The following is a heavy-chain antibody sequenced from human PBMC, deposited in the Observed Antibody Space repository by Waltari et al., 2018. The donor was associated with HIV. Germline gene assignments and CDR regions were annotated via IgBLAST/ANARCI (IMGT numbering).Heavy chain of an antibody. CDR1: GITFDDYA. V-gene: IGHV3-9*01. J-gene: IGHJ6*02. CDR3: VKDGASTIFGVLNGMDV. Sequence: EVQLVESGGGSVQPGRSLRLSCTASGITFDDYAMHWVRQPPGKGREWVSGISWNSGDIAYAGSVKGRFTISRDNTKNSLFLQMNSVRVEDTALYYCVKDGASTIFGVLNGMDVWGQGTTVTVSS. CDR2: ISWNSGDI. D-gene: IGHD3-3*01.